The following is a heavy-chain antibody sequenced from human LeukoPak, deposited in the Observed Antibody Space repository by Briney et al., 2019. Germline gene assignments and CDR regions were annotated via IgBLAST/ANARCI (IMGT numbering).Heavy chain of an antibody. V-gene: IGHV3-9*01. CDR2: ISWNSGSI. J-gene: IGHJ5*02. D-gene: IGHD1-26*01. CDR1: GFTFDDYA. Sequence: PGGSLRLSCAASGFTFDDYAMHWVRQAPGKGLEWVSGISWNSGSIGYADPVKGRFTISRDNAKNSLYLQMNSLRAEDTALYYCAKGGATTFFWFDPWGQGTLVTVSS. CDR3: AKGGATTFFWFDP.